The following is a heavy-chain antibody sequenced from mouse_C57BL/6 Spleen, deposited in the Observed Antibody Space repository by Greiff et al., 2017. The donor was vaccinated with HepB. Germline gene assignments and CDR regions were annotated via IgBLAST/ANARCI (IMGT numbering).Heavy chain of an antibody. CDR3: ARIYYYGSSGYYFDY. V-gene: IGHV5-6*02. D-gene: IGHD1-1*01. CDR1: GFTFSSYG. CDR2: ISSGGSYT. Sequence: DVMLVESGGDLVKPGGSLKLSCAASGFTFSSYGMSWVRQTPDKRLEWVATISSGGSYTYYPDSVKGRFTISRDNAKNTLYLQMSSLKSEDTAMYYCARIYYYGSSGYYFDYWGQGTTLTVSS. J-gene: IGHJ2*01.